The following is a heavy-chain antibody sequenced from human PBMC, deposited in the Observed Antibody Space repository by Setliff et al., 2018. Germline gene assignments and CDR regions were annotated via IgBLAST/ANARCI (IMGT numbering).Heavy chain of an antibody. Sequence: PGGSLRLSCAASGFTFSDYAMSWVRQAPGKGLEWISSIVGNGVYTNYADSVKGRSTISRDNAKKSLSLQMNSLRSEDTAVYYCATDYGDYGGDYWGQGTLVTVSS. CDR2: IVGNGVYT. V-gene: IGHV3-11*03. CDR3: ATDYGDYGGDY. J-gene: IGHJ4*02. D-gene: IGHD4-17*01. CDR1: GFTFSDYA.